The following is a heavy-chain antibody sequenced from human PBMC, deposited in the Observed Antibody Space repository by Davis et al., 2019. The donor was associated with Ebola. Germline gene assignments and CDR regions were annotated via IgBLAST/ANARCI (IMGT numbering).Heavy chain of an antibody. CDR3: AKDQVVPAANYFDY. CDR2: ISYDGSNK. Sequence: PGGSLRLSCAASGFTFSSYGMHWVRQAPGKGLEWVAVISYDGSNKYYADSVKGRFTISRDNSKNTLYLQMNSLRAEDTAVYYCAKDQVVPAANYFDYWGQGTLVTVSS. V-gene: IGHV3-30*18. D-gene: IGHD2-2*01. J-gene: IGHJ4*02. CDR1: GFTFSSYG.